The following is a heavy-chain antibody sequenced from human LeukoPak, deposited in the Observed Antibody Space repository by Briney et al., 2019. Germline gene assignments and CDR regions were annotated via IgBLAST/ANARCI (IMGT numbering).Heavy chain of an antibody. CDR3: AREGGRERDFDY. J-gene: IGHJ4*02. CDR2: INPNSGGT. CDR1: VYTFTGYY. Sequence: ASVKVSCKASVYTFTGYYMHWVRQAPGQGLEWMGRINPNSGGTNYAQKFQGRVTMTRDTSISTAYMDLSSLRSDDTAVYYCAREGGRERDFDYWGQGTLVTVSS. V-gene: IGHV1-2*06. D-gene: IGHD1-26*01.